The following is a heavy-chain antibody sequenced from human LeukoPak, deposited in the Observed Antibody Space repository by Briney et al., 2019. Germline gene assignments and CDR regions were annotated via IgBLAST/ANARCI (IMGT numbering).Heavy chain of an antibody. CDR1: GFTFSSYG. CDR2: IWYDGSKK. CDR3: ARDVNILWPKYYFDY. V-gene: IGHV3-33*01. D-gene: IGHD3-10*01. Sequence: PGGSLRLSCAASGFTFSSYGMHWVRQAPGKGLEWVAVIWYDGSKKYYADSVKGRFTISRDNSKNTLYLQMNSLRAEDTAVYYCARDVNILWPKYYFDYWGQGTLVTVSS. J-gene: IGHJ4*02.